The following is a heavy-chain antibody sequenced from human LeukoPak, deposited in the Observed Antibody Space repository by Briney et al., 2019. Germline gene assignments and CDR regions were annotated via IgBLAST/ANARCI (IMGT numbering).Heavy chain of an antibody. J-gene: IGHJ4*02. D-gene: IGHD4-17*01. V-gene: IGHV4-39*01. Sequence: SSETLSLTCTVSGGSISSSSYYWGWIRQPPGKGLEWVGSIYYSGSTYYNPSLKSRVTISVDPSKNQFSLKLSSVTAADTAVYYCARHGDDYGDYVFDYWGQGTLVTVSS. CDR2: IYYSGST. CDR1: GGSISSSSYY. CDR3: ARHGDDYGDYVFDY.